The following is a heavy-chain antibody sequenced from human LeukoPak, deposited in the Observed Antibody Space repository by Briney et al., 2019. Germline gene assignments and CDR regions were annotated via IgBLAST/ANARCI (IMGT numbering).Heavy chain of an antibody. D-gene: IGHD3-22*01. CDR1: GFTFSSYW. CDR2: INSDGSST. CDR3: ARNSSGYYRGDDAFDI. V-gene: IGHV3-74*01. J-gene: IGHJ3*02. Sequence: GGSQRLSCAASGFTFSSYWMHWVRQAPGKGPVWVSRINSDGSSTSYADSVKGRFTISRDNAKNTLYLQMNSLRAEDTAVYYCARNSSGYYRGDDAFDIWGQGTMVTVSS.